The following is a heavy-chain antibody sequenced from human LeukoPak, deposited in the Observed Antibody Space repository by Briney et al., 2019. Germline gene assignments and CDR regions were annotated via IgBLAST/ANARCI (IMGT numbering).Heavy chain of an antibody. CDR2: ISGSGGST. CDR1: GFIFSNYA. CDR3: AKDRGDGYKFYDN. V-gene: IGHV3-23*01. Sequence: PGGSLRLSCAASGFIFSNYAMSWVRQAPGKGLEWVSAISGSGGSTIYADSVKGRFTISRDNPKNTLYLQMISLRAEDTGVYYCAKDRGDGYKFYDNWGQGTLVTVSS. J-gene: IGHJ4*02. D-gene: IGHD5-24*01.